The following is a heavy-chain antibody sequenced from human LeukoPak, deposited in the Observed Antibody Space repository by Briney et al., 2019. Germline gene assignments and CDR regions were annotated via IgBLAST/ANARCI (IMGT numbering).Heavy chain of an antibody. Sequence: SETLSLTCTVSGGSISSHYWSWIRQPPGKGLEWLGYIYYSRSTNYNPSLKSRVTISVDTSKNQFSLKLSSVTAADTAVYYCASLGPTIFGVVDSYMDVWGKGTTVTVSS. CDR3: ASLGPTIFGVVDSYMDV. CDR2: IYYSRST. V-gene: IGHV4-59*11. D-gene: IGHD3-3*01. CDR1: GGSISSHY. J-gene: IGHJ6*03.